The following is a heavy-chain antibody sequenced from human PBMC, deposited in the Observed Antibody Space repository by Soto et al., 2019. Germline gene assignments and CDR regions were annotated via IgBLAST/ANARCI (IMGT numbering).Heavy chain of an antibody. CDR1: GYTFTGYY. D-gene: IGHD6-19*01. CDR3: AREGAGTFHYYYGMDV. V-gene: IGHV1-2*02. CDR2: INPNSGGT. J-gene: IGHJ6*02. Sequence: ASVKVSCKASGYTFTGYYMHWVRQAPGQGLEWMGWINPNSGGTNYAQKFQGRVTMTRDTSISTAYMELSRLRSDDTAVYYCAREGAGTFHYYYGMDVWGQGTTVTVSS.